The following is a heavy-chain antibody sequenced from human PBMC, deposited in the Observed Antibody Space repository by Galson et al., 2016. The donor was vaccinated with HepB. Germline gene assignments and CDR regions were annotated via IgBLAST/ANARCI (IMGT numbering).Heavy chain of an antibody. V-gene: IGHV1-3*04. J-gene: IGHJ4*02. D-gene: IGHD3-16*02. Sequence: SVKVSCKASGYNFVSHAMHWVRQAPGQRLEWMGWINTGSGGTKYSQKFQGRVTITRDTSASTVHMQLSSLRSEDTAVYYCSRDLSGSGYRYMGGYWGQGTRVTVSS. CDR1: GYNFVSHA. CDR2: INTGSGGT. CDR3: SRDLSGSGYRYMGGY.